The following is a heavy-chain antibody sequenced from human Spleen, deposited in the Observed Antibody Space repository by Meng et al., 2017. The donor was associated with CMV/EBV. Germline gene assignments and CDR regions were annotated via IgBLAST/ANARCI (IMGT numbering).Heavy chain of an antibody. CDR1: LTCINTW. Sequence: LTCINTWMTWVRQAPGKGLEWVGRIKSKADGGTTDYPAPLKGRFAMSRDDSINTLFLQMNSLKIEDTAVYFCTADDLDYYARSGRDYWGQGTLVTVSS. J-gene: IGHJ4*02. V-gene: IGHV3-15*01. CDR2: IKSKADGGTT. CDR3: TADDLDYYARSGRDY. D-gene: IGHD3-22*01.